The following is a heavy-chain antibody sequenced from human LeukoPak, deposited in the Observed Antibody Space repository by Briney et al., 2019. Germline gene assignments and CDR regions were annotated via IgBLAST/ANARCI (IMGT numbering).Heavy chain of an antibody. V-gene: IGHV1-18*01. CDR1: GYTFTSYG. J-gene: IGHJ4*02. Sequence: ASVKVSCKASGYTFTSYGISWVRQAPGQGLEWMGWISAYNGNTNYAPKLQGRVTMTTDTSTSTAYMELRSLRSDDTAVYYCARDLYQSIGSGWPDWGQGTLVTVSS. CDR2: ISAYNGNT. D-gene: IGHD6-19*01. CDR3: ARDLYQSIGSGWPD.